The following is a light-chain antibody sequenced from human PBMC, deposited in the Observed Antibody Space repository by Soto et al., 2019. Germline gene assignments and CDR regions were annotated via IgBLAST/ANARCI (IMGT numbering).Light chain of an antibody. Sequence: QSVLTQPPSVSAAPGQKVTISCSGSSSNIGKNYVSWYQQLPGTAPKLLIYENNKRPSGIPDLFSGSKSGTSATLGITGLQTGDEADYYCGTWDSSLSAGGVFGTGTKVTVL. CDR1: SSNIGKNY. CDR3: GTWDSSLSAGGV. V-gene: IGLV1-51*02. CDR2: ENN. J-gene: IGLJ1*01.